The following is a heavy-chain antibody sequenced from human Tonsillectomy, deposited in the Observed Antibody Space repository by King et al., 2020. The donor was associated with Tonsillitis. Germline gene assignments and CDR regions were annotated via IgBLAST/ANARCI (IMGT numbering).Heavy chain of an antibody. J-gene: IGHJ4*02. Sequence: VQLVESGGGLVKPGGSLRISCAASGFTFSSYSMNWVRQAPEKGLEWVSSISSSSGYIYYADSVKGRFTISRDNANNSLYLQMNSLRAEDTAVYYCARDQQLIRWGQGTLVTVSS. V-gene: IGHV3-21*01. CDR3: ARDQQLIR. D-gene: IGHD6-13*01. CDR2: ISSSSGYI. CDR1: GFTFSSYS.